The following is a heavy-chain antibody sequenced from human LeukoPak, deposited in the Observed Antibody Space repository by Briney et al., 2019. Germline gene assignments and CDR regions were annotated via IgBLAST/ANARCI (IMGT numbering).Heavy chain of an antibody. Sequence: PSETLSLTCTVSGGSISSYYWSWIRQPAGKGLEWIGRIYTSGSTNYNPSLKSRVTMSVDTSKNQFSLKLSSVTAADTAVYYCARDNLDDSSDYYGMDVWGQGTTVTVSS. V-gene: IGHV4-4*07. D-gene: IGHD3-22*01. CDR3: ARDNLDDSSDYYGMDV. CDR1: GGSISSYY. J-gene: IGHJ6*02. CDR2: IYTSGST.